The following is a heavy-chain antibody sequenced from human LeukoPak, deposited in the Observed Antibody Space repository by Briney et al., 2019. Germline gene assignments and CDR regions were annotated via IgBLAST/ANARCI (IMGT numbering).Heavy chain of an antibody. CDR1: GGSISGFY. D-gene: IGHD2-15*01. CDR2: IHSSGST. J-gene: IGHJ5*02. Sequence: SETLSLTCTVSGGSISGFYWSWIRQPPGKGLEWIGYIHSSGSTNYNPSLKSRVTISVDTSKSRLSLKLSSVTAADTAVYYCARHIGVARFDPWGQGTLVTVSS. V-gene: IGHV4-59*08. CDR3: ARHIGVARFDP.